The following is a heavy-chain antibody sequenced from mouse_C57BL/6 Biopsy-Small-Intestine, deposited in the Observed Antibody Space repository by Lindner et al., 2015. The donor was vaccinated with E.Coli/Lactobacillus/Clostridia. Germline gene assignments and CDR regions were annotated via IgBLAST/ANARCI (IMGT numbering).Heavy chain of an antibody. CDR3: ARTTYYYDSSGYYYVESFDY. CDR2: INAGNGNT. J-gene: IGHJ4*01. Sequence: SVKVSCKASGYTFTSYAMHWVRQAPGQRLEWMGWINAGNGNTKYSQKFQGRVTITRDTSASTAYMELSSLRSEDTAVYYCARTTYYYDSSGYYYVESFDYWGQGTLVTVSS. D-gene: IGHD1-1*01. CDR1: GYTFTSYA. V-gene: IGHV1-84*02.